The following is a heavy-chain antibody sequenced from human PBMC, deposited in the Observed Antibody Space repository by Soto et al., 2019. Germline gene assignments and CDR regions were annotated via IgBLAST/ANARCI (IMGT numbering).Heavy chain of an antibody. CDR2: MNPNSGNT. V-gene: IGHV1-8*01. Sequence: ASLKVSCKGSGYTFTSYDINWVRQATGQGLEWMGWMNPNSGNTGYAQKFQGRVTMTRNTSISTAYMELSSLRSEDTAVCYCAIEEIGSWFDPWGQGTLVTVSS. J-gene: IGHJ5*02. CDR1: GYTFTSYD. CDR3: AIEEIGSWFDP.